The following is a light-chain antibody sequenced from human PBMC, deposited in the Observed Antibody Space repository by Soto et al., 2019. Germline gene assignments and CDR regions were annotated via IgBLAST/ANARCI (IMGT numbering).Light chain of an antibody. CDR3: AAWDDSLSGVV. J-gene: IGLJ2*01. V-gene: IGLV1-44*01. Sequence: QSVLTQPPSASGTPGLRVTISCSGSNSNIGSNTLNWYHQLPGTAPKLLIYSNNQRPSGVPDRFSGSKSGTSASLVISGRQSDDEADYYCAAWDDSLSGVVFGGGTKLTVL. CDR1: NSNIGSNT. CDR2: SNN.